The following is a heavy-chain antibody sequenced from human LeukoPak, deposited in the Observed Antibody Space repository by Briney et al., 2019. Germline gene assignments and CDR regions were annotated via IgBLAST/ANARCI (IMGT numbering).Heavy chain of an antibody. Sequence: PGGSLRLSCAASGFTFSSYAMHWVRQAPGKGLEWVAVISYDGSNKYYADSVKGRFTISRDNSKNTLYLQMNSLRAEDTAVYYCAREESSNWGSRGAFDIWGQGTMVTVSS. CDR2: ISYDGSNK. J-gene: IGHJ3*02. CDR1: GFTFSSYA. V-gene: IGHV3-30-3*01. D-gene: IGHD7-27*01. CDR3: AREESSNWGSRGAFDI.